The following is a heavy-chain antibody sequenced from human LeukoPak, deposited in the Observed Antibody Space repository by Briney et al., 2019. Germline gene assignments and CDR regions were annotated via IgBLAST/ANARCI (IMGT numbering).Heavy chain of an antibody. V-gene: IGHV3-30*02. CDR2: IRYDGSNK. J-gene: IGHJ6*03. D-gene: IGHD3-10*01. Sequence: PGGSLRLSCAASGFTSSNYGIHWVRQAPGKGLEWVAFIRYDGSNKYYADSVKGRFTISRDNSKNTLYLQMNSLRAEDTAVYYCAKLWGGYYGSGSYYSPAYYYYYMDVWGKGTTVTVSS. CDR3: AKLWGGYYGSGSYYSPAYYYYYMDV. CDR1: GFTSSNYG.